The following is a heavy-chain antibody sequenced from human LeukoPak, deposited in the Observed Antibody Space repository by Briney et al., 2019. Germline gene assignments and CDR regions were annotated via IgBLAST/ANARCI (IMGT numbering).Heavy chain of an antibody. CDR1: GYTFTGYY. CDR2: INPNSGGT. CDR3: ARVDVYYYDSSGHFDY. J-gene: IGHJ4*02. D-gene: IGHD3-22*01. V-gene: IGHV1-2*02. Sequence: ASVKVSCKASGYTFTGYYMHWVRQAPGQGLEWMGWINPNSGGTNYAQKFQGRVTMTRDTSINTAYMELSRLRSDDTAVYYCARVDVYYYDSSGHFDYWGQGTLVTVSS.